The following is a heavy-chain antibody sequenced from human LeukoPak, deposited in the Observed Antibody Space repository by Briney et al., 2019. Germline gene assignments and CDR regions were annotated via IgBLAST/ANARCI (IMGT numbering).Heavy chain of an antibody. CDR3: ARYGGSGWVIDN. V-gene: IGHV4-59*08. Sequence: SETLSLTCTVSGGSLSTYYWSWIWQPPGKGLEWIGYIYYTGATSYNPSLKSRVTISVDTSKEQFSLKLASVTAADTAVYYCARYGGSGWVIDNWGQGTLVTVSS. J-gene: IGHJ4*02. CDR2: IYYTGAT. CDR1: GGSLSTYY. D-gene: IGHD6-19*01.